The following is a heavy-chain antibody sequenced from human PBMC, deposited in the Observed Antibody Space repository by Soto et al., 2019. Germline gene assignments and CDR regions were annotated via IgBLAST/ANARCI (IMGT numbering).Heavy chain of an antibody. D-gene: IGHD2-21*01. CDR1: CGSGNIGTYY. CDR3: TRGGDAYKNGH. V-gene: IGHV4-61*01. CDR2: IHYSGST. J-gene: IGHJ4*02. Sequence: PSETLSLTCTVPCGSGNIGTYYWSWIRQPPGKGLEWIGFIHYSGSTNYNPSLKSRVTMSVDTSKNQFSLKLTSVNAADTAVYYCTRGGDAYKNGHWGQGTLVTVSS.